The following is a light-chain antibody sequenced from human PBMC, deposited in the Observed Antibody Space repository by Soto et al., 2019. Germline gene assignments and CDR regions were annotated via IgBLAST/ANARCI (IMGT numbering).Light chain of an antibody. CDR3: SSYTNSGTVL. Sequence: QSALTQPASVSGSPGQSITISFTGTSSDVGGYDYVSWYQQYAGKAPKLTIYNVRNRPSGVSNRFAGSKSGNTASLPISGLQPEDEAYYFCSSYTNSGTVLFGGGTKLTVL. CDR2: NVR. V-gene: IGLV2-14*01. J-gene: IGLJ2*01. CDR1: SSDVGGYDY.